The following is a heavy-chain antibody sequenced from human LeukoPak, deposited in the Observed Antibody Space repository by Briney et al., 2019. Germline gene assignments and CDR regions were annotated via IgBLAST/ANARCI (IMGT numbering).Heavy chain of an antibody. CDR2: ISSSSSYI. Sequence: GGSLRLSCAASGFTFSSYCMNWVRQAPGKGLEWVSAISSSSSYICYADSVKGRFTISRDNAKNSLYLQMNSLRAEDTAVYYCARNFDWLSRYYFDYWGQGTLVTVSS. V-gene: IGHV3-21*01. CDR3: ARNFDWLSRYYFDY. J-gene: IGHJ4*02. CDR1: GFTFSSYC. D-gene: IGHD3-9*01.